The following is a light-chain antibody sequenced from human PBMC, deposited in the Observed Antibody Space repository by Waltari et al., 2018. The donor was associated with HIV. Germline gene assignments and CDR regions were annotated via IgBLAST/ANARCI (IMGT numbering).Light chain of an antibody. CDR1: TSNIGATYE. CDR3: QSYDDSLRGSV. V-gene: IGLV1-40*01. CDR2: TTN. Sequence: QSVLTQPPSVSGAPGQKVTISCTGSTSNIGATYEVQWYQQLPGTAPKLLIYTTNNRPSGVPDRFSGSKSGTSASLAITGLQAEDEAHYFCQSYDDSLRGSVFGGGTKVTVL. J-gene: IGLJ3*02.